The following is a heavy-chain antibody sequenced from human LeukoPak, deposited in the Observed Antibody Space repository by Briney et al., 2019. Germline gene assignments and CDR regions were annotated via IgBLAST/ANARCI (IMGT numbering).Heavy chain of an antibody. CDR3: ARFIAAPYYFDY. J-gene: IGHJ4*02. D-gene: IGHD6-13*01. V-gene: IGHV3-23*01. Sequence: PGGSLRLSCAASGFTFSSYGMSWVRQAPGKGLEWVSAISGSAVSTYYADSVKGRFTISRDNSKNTLYLQMNSLRAEDTAVYYCARFIAAPYYFDYWGRGTLVTVSS. CDR2: ISGSAVST. CDR1: GFTFSSYG.